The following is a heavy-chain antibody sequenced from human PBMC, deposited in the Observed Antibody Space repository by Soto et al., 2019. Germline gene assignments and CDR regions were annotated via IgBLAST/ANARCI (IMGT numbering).Heavy chain of an antibody. CDR3: ATSFRGVISWLDP. CDR1: GGSFSGYY. J-gene: IGHJ5*02. Sequence: SETLSLTCAVYGGSFSGYYWSWIRQPPGKGLEWIGEINHSGSTNYNPSLKSRVTISVDTSKNQFSLKLSSVTAADTAVYYCATSFRGVISWLDPWGQGTLVTVSS. D-gene: IGHD3-10*01. V-gene: IGHV4-34*01. CDR2: INHSGST.